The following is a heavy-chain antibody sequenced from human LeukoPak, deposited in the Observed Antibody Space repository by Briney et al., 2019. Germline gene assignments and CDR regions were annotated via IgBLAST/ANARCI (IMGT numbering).Heavy chain of an antibody. J-gene: IGHJ5*02. CDR2: IYHSGST. CDR1: GGSISSSNW. V-gene: IGHV4-4*02. Sequence: SETLSLTCAVSGGSISSSNWWCWVRQPPGKGLEWIGEIYHSGSTNYNPSLKSRVTISVDKSKNQFYLKLSSVTAADTAVYYCARGAYDILTGYYANWFDPWGQGTLVTVSS. D-gene: IGHD3-9*01. CDR3: ARGAYDILTGYYANWFDP.